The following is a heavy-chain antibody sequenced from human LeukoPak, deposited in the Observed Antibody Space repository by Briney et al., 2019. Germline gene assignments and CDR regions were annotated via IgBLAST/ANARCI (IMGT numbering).Heavy chain of an antibody. CDR2: IYYSGST. Sequence: SETLSLTCTVSGGSISSGDYYWSWIRQPPGKGLEWIGYIYYSGSTYYNPPLKSRGTISVDTSKNQFSLKLSSVTAADTAVYYCARGSMVRGVANFDYWGQGTLVTVSS. J-gene: IGHJ4*02. V-gene: IGHV4-30-4*01. CDR1: GGSISSGDYY. CDR3: ARGSMVRGVANFDY. D-gene: IGHD3-10*01.